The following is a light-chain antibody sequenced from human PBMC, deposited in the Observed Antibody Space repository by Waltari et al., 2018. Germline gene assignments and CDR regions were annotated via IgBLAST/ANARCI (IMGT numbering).Light chain of an antibody. CDR3: QQHNDWPPWT. CDR2: GAS. J-gene: IGKJ1*01. V-gene: IGKV3-15*01. CDR1: QNVNSN. Sequence: EIIMTQSPATLYLSPGERATLSCRASQNVNSNLAWYQQKPGQAPRLLIYGASIRATGIPARFSGSVSGTQFTLTINSLQSEDSAVYFCQQHNDWPPWTFGQGTKVELK.